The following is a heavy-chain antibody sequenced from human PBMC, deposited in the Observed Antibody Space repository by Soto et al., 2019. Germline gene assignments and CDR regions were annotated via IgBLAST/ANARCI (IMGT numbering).Heavy chain of an antibody. CDR2: FFWGDDK. D-gene: IGHD3-16*01. CDR1: GFSLTTSGRG. Sequence: QITLKESGPPLVKPTQTLTLTCTFSGFSLTTSGRGVGWIRQPPGKALEWLALFFWGDDKRYSPSLKTRLTISKDTSNNQVVLAITNMVPEGTATYRCVHILAMMKAFEVWGQGTVVTVFS. CDR3: VHILAMMKAFEV. J-gene: IGHJ3*01. V-gene: IGHV2-5*02.